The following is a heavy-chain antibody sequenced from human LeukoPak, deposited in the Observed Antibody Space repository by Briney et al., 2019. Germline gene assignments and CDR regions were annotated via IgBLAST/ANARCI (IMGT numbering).Heavy chain of an antibody. Sequence: GGSLRLSCAASGFTFRSYDMHWVRHATGKGLEWVSGIGTAGEIYYPGSVKGRFTISSDKSKNTLFLQMNSLRAEDTALYYCAKGLETESRLDSWGQGTLVTVS. CDR2: IGTAGEI. CDR3: AKGLETESRLDS. CDR1: GFTFRSYD. D-gene: IGHD1-1*01. V-gene: IGHV3-13*01. J-gene: IGHJ4*02.